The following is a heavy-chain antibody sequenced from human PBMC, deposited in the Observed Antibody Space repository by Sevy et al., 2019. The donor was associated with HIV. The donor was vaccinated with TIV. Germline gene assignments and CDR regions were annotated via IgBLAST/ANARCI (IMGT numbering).Heavy chain of an antibody. CDR1: GFTFSSYA. Sequence: GSLRLSCAASGFTFSSYAMSWVRQAPGKGLEWVSAISGSGGSTYYADSVKGRFTISRDNSKNTLYLQMNSLRAEDTAVYYCAKSAAAGTFYYYYYMDVWGKGTTVTVSS. CDR2: ISGSGGST. V-gene: IGHV3-23*01. CDR3: AKSAAAGTFYYYYYMDV. J-gene: IGHJ6*03. D-gene: IGHD6-13*01.